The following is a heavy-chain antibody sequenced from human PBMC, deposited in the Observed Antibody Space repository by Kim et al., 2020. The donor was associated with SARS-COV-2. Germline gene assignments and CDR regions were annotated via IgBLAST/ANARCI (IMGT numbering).Heavy chain of an antibody. Sequence: SETLSLTCTVSGGSVSSSSYHWGWIRQAPGKGLEWIGTIYDSGTTYYNPSLKSRVTISVDTSKNHLSLKLSSGTAADTAVYYCARHVVIGRVPDWFNPWGQGTLVTVSS. CDR3: ARHVVIGRVPDWFNP. CDR1: GGSVSSSSYH. V-gene: IGHV4-39*01. J-gene: IGHJ5*02. D-gene: IGHD2-15*01. CDR2: IYDSGTT.